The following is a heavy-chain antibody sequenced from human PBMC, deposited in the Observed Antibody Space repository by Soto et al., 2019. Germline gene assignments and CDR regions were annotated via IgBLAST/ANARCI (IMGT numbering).Heavy chain of an antibody. CDR2: IIPIFGTA. V-gene: IGHV1-69*01. J-gene: IGHJ6*02. D-gene: IGHD3-10*01. CDR1: GGTFSSYA. CDR3: ARDSVAEANYYYYGMDV. Sequence: QVQLVQSGAEVKKPGSSVKVSCKASGGTFSSYAISWVRQAPGQGLEWMGGIIPIFGTANYAQKFQGRVTITADESTSTSYMELSSLRSEDTAVYYCARDSVAEANYYYYGMDVWGQGTTVTVSS.